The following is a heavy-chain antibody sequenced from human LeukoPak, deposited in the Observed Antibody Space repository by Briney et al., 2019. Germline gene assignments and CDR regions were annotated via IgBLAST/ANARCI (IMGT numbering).Heavy chain of an antibody. CDR2: ISSSSSYI. V-gene: IGHV3-21*01. CDR3: TRDVGASAPDAFDI. CDR1: GFTFSTYN. Sequence: PGGSLRLSCAASGFTFSTYNMDWVRQAPGKGLEWVSSISSSSSYIYYADSVKGRFTISRDNAKNSLYLQMNSLRAEDTDVYYCTRDVGASAPDAFDIWGQGTMVTVSS. J-gene: IGHJ3*02. D-gene: IGHD1-26*01.